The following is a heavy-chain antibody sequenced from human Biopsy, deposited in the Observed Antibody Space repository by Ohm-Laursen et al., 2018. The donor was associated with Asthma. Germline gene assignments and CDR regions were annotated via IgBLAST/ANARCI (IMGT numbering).Heavy chain of an antibody. V-gene: IGHV4-30-2*06. CDR1: GDSIGSGDYS. CDR2: IYRNGDT. Sequence: TLSLTCGVSGDSIGSGDYSWTWIRQSPGVGLEWIGYIYRNGDTYYNPTLKNRVTISIDRSKNQFSLRLRSVTAADTAVYYCARTTYGDDGFDPWGQGTLVTVSS. D-gene: IGHD4-17*01. J-gene: IGHJ5*02. CDR3: ARTTYGDDGFDP.